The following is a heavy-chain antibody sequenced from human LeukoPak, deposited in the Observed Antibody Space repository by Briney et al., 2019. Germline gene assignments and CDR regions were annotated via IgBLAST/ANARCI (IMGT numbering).Heavy chain of an antibody. J-gene: IGHJ4*02. V-gene: IGHV2-5*01. Sequence: SGPTLAKPTQTLTLTCTFSGFSLSTSGVGVGWIRQPPGKALEWLALIYWNDDKRYSPSLKSRLTITKDTSKNQVVLTMTNMDPVDTATYYYAHRRTIFGVVTNDYWGQGTLVTVSS. CDR3: AHRRTIFGVVTNDY. CDR2: IYWNDDK. CDR1: GFSLSTSGVG. D-gene: IGHD3-3*01.